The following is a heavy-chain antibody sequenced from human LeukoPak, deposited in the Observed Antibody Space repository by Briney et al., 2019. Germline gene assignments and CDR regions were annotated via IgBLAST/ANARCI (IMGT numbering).Heavy chain of an antibody. D-gene: IGHD2-2*02. J-gene: IGHJ5*02. Sequence: SQTLSLTCTVSGGSISSGDYYWSWIRQPPGKGLEWIGYIYYSGSTYYNPSLKSRVTISVDTSKNQFSLKLSSVTAADTAVYYCARDRGIVAVPAAIQRYNWFDPWGQGTLVTVSS. CDR1: GGSISSGDYY. V-gene: IGHV4-30-4*08. CDR3: ARDRGIVAVPAAIQRYNWFDP. CDR2: IYYSGST.